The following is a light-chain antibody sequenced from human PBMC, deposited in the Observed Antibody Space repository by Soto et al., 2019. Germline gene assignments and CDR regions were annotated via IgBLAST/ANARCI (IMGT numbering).Light chain of an antibody. J-gene: IGLJ2*01. CDR2: SNN. Sequence: QSVLTQPPSASGTPGQRVTISCSGSSSNIGRNTVNWYQQLPGTAPKLLIYSNNQRPSVVPDRFSGSKSGTSGSLAISGLQSEDEADYYCAGWDDSLNGPVFGGGTKLTVL. CDR1: SSNIGRNT. V-gene: IGLV1-44*01. CDR3: AGWDDSLNGPV.